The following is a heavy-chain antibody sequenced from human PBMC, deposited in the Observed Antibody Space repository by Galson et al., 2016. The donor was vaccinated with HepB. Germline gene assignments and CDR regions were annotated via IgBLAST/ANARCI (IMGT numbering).Heavy chain of an antibody. CDR1: GFTFSSYS. D-gene: IGHD3-10*01. J-gene: IGHJ3*01. CDR2: ISSSSTTI. CDR3: ARDRDLADALDV. Sequence: SLRLSCAAPGFTFSSYSMNWVCQAPGKGLEWISYISSSSTTIYYADSVKGRFTISRDNGKNSLYLQVNSLRGEDTAVYYCARDRDLADALDVWGQGTMVTVSS. V-gene: IGHV3-48*01.